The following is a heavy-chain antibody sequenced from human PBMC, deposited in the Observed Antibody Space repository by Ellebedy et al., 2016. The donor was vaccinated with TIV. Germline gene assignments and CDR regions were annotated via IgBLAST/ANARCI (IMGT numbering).Heavy chain of an antibody. CDR3: ARDFDYYGSGSHSPFHY. CDR1: GFSFTSYS. Sequence: PGGSLRLSCAASGFSFTSYSMNWVRQAPGKGLEWVSYISSTGSIIYYADSVKGRFTISSDDAENSLFLHMNSLRAEETAVYYCARDFDYYGSGSHSPFHYWGQGTLFAVSS. D-gene: IGHD3-10*01. CDR2: ISSTGSII. V-gene: IGHV3-48*04. J-gene: IGHJ4*02.